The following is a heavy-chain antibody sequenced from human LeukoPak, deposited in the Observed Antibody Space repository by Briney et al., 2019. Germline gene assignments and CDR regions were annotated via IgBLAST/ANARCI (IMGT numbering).Heavy chain of an antibody. CDR2: ISDSGNT. CDR3: AKAPVTTCRGAYCYPFDY. D-gene: IGHD2-21*01. Sequence: GGSLRLSCAASGFTLSSYAMSWVRQAPGKGLEWVSAISDSGNTYHADSVKGRFTISRDSSKNKLFLQMNRLRPEDAAVYYCAKAPVTTCRGAYCYPFDYWGQGTLVTVSS. CDR1: GFTLSSYA. J-gene: IGHJ4*02. V-gene: IGHV3-23*01.